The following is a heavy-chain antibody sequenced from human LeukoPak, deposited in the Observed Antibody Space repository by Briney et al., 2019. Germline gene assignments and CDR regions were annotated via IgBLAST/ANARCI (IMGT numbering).Heavy chain of an antibody. J-gene: IGHJ4*02. D-gene: IGHD3-22*01. CDR2: INPNSGGT. Sequence: ASVKVSCKSSGYTFTGYYMHWVRQAPGQGLEGMGWINPNSGGTNYAQKFQGRVTMTRDTSISTAYMELSRLRSDDTAVYYCARAPVDSSGYLDYWGQGTLVTVSS. CDR1: GYTFTGYY. CDR3: ARAPVDSSGYLDY. V-gene: IGHV1-2*02.